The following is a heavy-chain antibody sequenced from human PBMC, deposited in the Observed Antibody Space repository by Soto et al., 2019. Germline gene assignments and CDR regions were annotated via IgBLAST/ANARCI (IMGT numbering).Heavy chain of an antibody. Sequence: SETLSLTCAGYGGSFSGYYWSWIRQPPGKGLEWIGEINHSGSTNYNPSLKSRVTISVDTSKNQFSLKLSSVTAADTAVYYCARGTVIRQWPPTYYLDYWGQGTLVTVSS. CDR2: INHSGST. V-gene: IGHV4-34*01. D-gene: IGHD6-19*01. CDR3: ARGTVIRQWPPTYYLDY. J-gene: IGHJ4*02. CDR1: GGSFSGYY.